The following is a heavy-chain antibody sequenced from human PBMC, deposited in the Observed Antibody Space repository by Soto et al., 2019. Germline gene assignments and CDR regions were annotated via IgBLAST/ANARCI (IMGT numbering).Heavy chain of an antibody. CDR2: ISYDGSNK. Sequence: GGSLRLSCAASGFTFSSYGMHWVRQAPGKGLEWVAVISYDGSNKYYADSVKGRFTISRDNSKNTLYLQMNSLRAEDTAVYYCAKDLLRSGGGWYWSPFHYWGQGTLVTVSS. CDR3: AKDLLRSGGGWYWSPFHY. V-gene: IGHV3-30*18. CDR1: GFTFSSYG. J-gene: IGHJ4*02. D-gene: IGHD2-15*01.